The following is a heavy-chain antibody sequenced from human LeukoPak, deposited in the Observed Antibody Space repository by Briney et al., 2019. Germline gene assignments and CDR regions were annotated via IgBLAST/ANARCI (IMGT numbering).Heavy chain of an antibody. Sequence: ETLSLTCTVSGGSISSSSYYWMHWVRQPPGKGLVWVSRINRDGSSTSYADSVKGRFTISRDNAKNTLYLQMNSLRVEDTAVYYCVRGGLEPFDYWGQGILATVSS. CDR3: VRGGLEPFDY. CDR2: INRDGSST. CDR1: GGSISSSSYYW. D-gene: IGHD3-16*01. V-gene: IGHV3-74*01. J-gene: IGHJ4*02.